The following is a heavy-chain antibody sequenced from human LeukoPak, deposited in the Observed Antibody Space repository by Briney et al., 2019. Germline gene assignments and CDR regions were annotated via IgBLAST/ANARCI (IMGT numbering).Heavy chain of an antibody. CDR1: GITFSSYS. D-gene: IGHD3-3*01. V-gene: IGHV3-48*01. CDR2: ISSSSSTI. Sequence: PGGSLRLSCAASGITFSSYSMNWVRQAPGKGLEWVSYISSSSSTIYYADSVKGRFTISRDNAKNSLYLQMNSLRAEDTAVYYFARGYYDFWSGYQNWFDPWGQGTLVTVSS. J-gene: IGHJ5*02. CDR3: ARGYYDFWSGYQNWFDP.